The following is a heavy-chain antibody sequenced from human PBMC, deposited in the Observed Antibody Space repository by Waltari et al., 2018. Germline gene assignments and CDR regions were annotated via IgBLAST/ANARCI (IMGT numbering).Heavy chain of an antibody. CDR2: IVHSGST. Sequence: QVQLQQRGTGLLKTSRTLSLTCDVSGGSFSDYCWTWIRQVPGTGLEWIGEIVHSGSTSYTPSLRGRITIALDTSKNQFSLRLNSVTAADTAVYYRARGRRESVWVGELLYYHYYGMDVWGQGTTVSVSS. D-gene: IGHD3-10*01. CDR3: ARGRRESVWVGELLYYHYYGMDV. CDR1: GGSFSDYC. J-gene: IGHJ6*02. V-gene: IGHV4-34*02.